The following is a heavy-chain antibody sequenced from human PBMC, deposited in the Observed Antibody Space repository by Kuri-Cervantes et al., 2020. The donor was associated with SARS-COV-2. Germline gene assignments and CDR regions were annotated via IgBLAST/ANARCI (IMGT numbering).Heavy chain of an antibody. CDR3: ARKGVDYYYYMDV. CDR2: ISSSSSYI. V-gene: IGHV3-21*01. CDR1: GFTFSSYS. J-gene: IGHJ6*03. Sequence: GGSLRLSCAASGFTFSSYSMNWVRQAPGKGLEWVSSISSSSSYIYYADSVKGRFTISRDNAKNSLYLQMNSLRAEDTAVYYCARKGVDYYYYMDVWGKGTTVTVSS. D-gene: IGHD3-3*01.